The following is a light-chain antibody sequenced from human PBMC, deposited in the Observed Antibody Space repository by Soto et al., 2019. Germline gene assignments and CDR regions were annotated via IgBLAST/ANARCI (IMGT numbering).Light chain of an antibody. Sequence: AIQLTQSPSSLSASVGDSVTISCRASQGISSALAWYQQKPGKTPKLLIYDASILQSGVPSRFSGSGSGTDFTLTIPSLQPEDFATYYCQQFNTYPPFTFGPGTKVDGK. CDR2: DAS. CDR3: QQFNTYPPFT. J-gene: IGKJ3*01. V-gene: IGKV1-13*02. CDR1: QGISSA.